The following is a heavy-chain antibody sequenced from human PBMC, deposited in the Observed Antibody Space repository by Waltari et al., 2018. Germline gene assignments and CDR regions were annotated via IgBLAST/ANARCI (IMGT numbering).Heavy chain of an antibody. CDR1: GDTFRRYA. V-gene: IGHV1-69*12. CDR2: IIPLFGTT. D-gene: IGHD3-22*01. CDR3: ARSYYYDRRANYPSLGAFDS. Sequence: QVQLVQSGAEVKQPGSSMKVPCKASGDTFRRYAISWVGQAPGQGLEWMGGIIPLFGTTNYAQKFQGRATMTADEPTSTAYVELRSLKSEDTAVYFCARSYYYDRRANYPSLGAFDSWGQGTLVTVAS. J-gene: IGHJ4*02.